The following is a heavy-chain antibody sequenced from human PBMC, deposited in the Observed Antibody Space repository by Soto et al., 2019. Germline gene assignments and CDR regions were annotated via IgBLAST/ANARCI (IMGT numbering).Heavy chain of an antibody. CDR2: ISSNSSTI. CDR3: ARGFYRSRLYSVDF. CDR1: GFTFSSYS. Sequence: PGGSLRLSCAASGFTFSSYSMNWVRQAPGKGLEWVSYISSNSSTIYYADSVKGRFTISRDNSKNSLYLQMNSLRTEDKAVYYCARGFYRSRLYSVDFWGQGTLVTVSS. J-gene: IGHJ3*01. V-gene: IGHV3-48*01. D-gene: IGHD2-8*01.